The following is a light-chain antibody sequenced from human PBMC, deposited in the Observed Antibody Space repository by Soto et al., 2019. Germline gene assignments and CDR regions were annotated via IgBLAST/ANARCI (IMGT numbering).Light chain of an antibody. CDR3: CSYAGSYYV. J-gene: IGLJ1*01. CDR2: DVR. V-gene: IGLV2-11*01. Sequence: QSALTQPRSVSGSPGQSVTISCTGTSSDVGGYNYVSWYQQHPGNAPKLLMYDVRKRPSGVPDRFSGSKSGNTASLTISGLQAEYEADSYCCSYAGSYYVFGAGTKLTVL. CDR1: SSDVGGYNY.